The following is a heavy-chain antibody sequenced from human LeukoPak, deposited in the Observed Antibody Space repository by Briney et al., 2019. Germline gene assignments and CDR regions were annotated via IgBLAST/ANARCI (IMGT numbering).Heavy chain of an antibody. CDR3: ARGVRRSGWYGKGNFDH. D-gene: IGHD6-19*01. Sequence: SVKVSCKASGGTFSSYAISWVRQAPGQGLEWMGGIIPIFGTANYAQKFQGRVTITADESTSTAYMELSSLRSEDTAVYYCARGVRRSGWYGKGNFDHWGQGTLVTVSS. V-gene: IGHV1-69*13. CDR2: IIPIFGTA. CDR1: GGTFSSYA. J-gene: IGHJ5*02.